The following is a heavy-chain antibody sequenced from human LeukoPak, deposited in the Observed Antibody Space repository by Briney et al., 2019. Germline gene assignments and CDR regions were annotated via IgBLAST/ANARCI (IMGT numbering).Heavy chain of an antibody. J-gene: IGHJ4*02. CDR1: GGSFSGYY. Sequence: PSETLSLTCAVYGGSFSGYYWSWIRQPPGKGLEWIGEINHSGSTNYNPSLKGRVTISVDTSKNQFSLKLSSVTAADTAVYYCARDCYDSSGYWGQGTLVTVSS. D-gene: IGHD3-22*01. V-gene: IGHV4-34*01. CDR3: ARDCYDSSGY. CDR2: INHSGST.